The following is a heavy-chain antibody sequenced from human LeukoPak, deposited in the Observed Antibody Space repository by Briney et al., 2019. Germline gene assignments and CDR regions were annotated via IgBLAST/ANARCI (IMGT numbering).Heavy chain of an antibody. Sequence: GESLKISCKGSGYRFTNYWIGWVRQMSGKGLEWMGIIYPGESDTRYSPSFQGQVTISADKSISTAYLQWSTLKASDTAMYYCARTGYSSGWYGGFDIWGQGTLVTVSS. D-gene: IGHD6-19*01. CDR2: IYPGESDT. J-gene: IGHJ3*02. CDR3: ARTGYSSGWYGGFDI. V-gene: IGHV5-51*01. CDR1: GYRFTNYW.